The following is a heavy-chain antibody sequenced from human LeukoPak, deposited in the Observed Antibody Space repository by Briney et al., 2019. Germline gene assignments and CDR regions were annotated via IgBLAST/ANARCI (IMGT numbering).Heavy chain of an antibody. D-gene: IGHD2-15*01. V-gene: IGHV1-69*01. J-gene: IGHJ4*02. CDR2: IIPIFATA. CDR3: TRGEDYVVEVTATTWTLLDY. Sequence: SVTVSCKASGGTFSSYAISWVRQAPGQGLEWMRGIIPIFATATYAQKFQGRVTITADDSTSTAYMELRSLRSDDTAVYYCTRGEDYVVEVTATTWTLLDYWGQGTLVTVSS. CDR1: GGTFSSYA.